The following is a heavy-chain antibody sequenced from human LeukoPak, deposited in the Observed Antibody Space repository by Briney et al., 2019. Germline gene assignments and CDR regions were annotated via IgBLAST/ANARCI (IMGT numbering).Heavy chain of an antibody. J-gene: IGHJ5*02. V-gene: IGHV3-9*01. CDR3: AKGRDKYQLLSKNWFDP. CDR1: GFTFDDYA. CDR2: ISWNSGSI. Sequence: GRSLRLSCAASGFTFDDYAMHWVRQAPGKGLEWVSGISWNSGSIDYADSVKGRFTISRDNAKNSLYLQMNSLRAEDTALYYCAKGRDKYQLLSKNWFDPCGQGTLVTVSS. D-gene: IGHD2-2*01.